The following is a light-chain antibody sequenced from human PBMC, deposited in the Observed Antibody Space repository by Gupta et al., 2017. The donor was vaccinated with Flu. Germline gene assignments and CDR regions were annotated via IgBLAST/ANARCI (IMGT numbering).Light chain of an antibody. J-gene: IGKJ1*01. CDR3: MQALQTPWT. CDR1: QSLLHNNGYNY. CDR2: LGS. Sequence: DFVMTQSPLSLSVPPGEPASISCRSSQSLLHNNGYNYLDWYLQKPGQSPQLLIYLGSNRASGVPDRFSGSGSGTDFTLKISRVEAEDVGVYYCMQALQTPWTFGQGTKVEIK. V-gene: IGKV2-28*01.